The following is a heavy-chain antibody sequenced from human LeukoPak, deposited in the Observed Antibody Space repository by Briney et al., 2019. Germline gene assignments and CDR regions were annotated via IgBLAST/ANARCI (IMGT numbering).Heavy chain of an antibody. CDR3: AREQQFRDAFDV. D-gene: IGHD6-13*01. Sequence: PSETLSLTCTVSGGSIRSGDYYWSWTRHHPGEGLGWIGCIYYSGSTFYNSSLKSRLSISVDTSKNQFSLKLSSVTAADTAMYYCAREQQFRDAFDVWGQGTMVTVSS. J-gene: IGHJ3*01. V-gene: IGHV4-31*03. CDR1: GGSIRSGDYY. CDR2: IYYSGST.